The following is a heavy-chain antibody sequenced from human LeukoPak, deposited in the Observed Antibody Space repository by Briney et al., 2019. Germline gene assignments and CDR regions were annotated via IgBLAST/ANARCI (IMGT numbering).Heavy chain of an antibody. CDR1: GFTFSDYY. J-gene: IGHJ5*02. V-gene: IGHV3-11*01. CDR2: IRSSGGTI. CDR3: STASTVPAATFDP. Sequence: PGGSLRLSCAASGFTFSDYYMSWIRQAPGKGLEWVSYIRSSGGTIYYADSVKGRFTISRDNAKNTLYLQMNSLRAEDAAVYYCSTASTVPAATFDPWGEGNLVTVSS. D-gene: IGHD2-2*01.